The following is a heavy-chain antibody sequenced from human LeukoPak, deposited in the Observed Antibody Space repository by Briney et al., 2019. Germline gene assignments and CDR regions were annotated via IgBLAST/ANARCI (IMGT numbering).Heavy chain of an antibody. CDR1: GFTFSDHW. D-gene: IGHD6-13*01. J-gene: IGHJ4*02. CDR2: IKQDGSQK. CDR3: ARVIAAAFNY. Sequence: PGGSLRLSCEASGFTFSDHWMNWVRQAPGKGLEWVACIKQDGSQKDYVDSVKGRFTISRDNSKNTLYLQMNSLRAEDTAVYYCARVIAAAFNYWGQGTLVTVSS. V-gene: IGHV3-7*01.